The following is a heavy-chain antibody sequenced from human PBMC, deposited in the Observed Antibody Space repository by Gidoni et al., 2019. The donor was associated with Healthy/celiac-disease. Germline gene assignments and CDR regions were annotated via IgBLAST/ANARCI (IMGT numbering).Heavy chain of an antibody. CDR2: IYYSGST. J-gene: IGHJ4*02. CDR1: GGSISSGGYY. D-gene: IGHD2-2*01. Sequence: QVHLQESGPGLVKPSQTLSLTCPVSGGSISSGGYYWSWIRQHPGKGLEWIGYIYYSGSTYYNPSLKSRVTISVDTSKNQFSLKLSSVTAADTAVYYCARESLVVPAGAPFDYWGQGTLVTVSS. CDR3: ARESLVVPAGAPFDY. V-gene: IGHV4-31*03.